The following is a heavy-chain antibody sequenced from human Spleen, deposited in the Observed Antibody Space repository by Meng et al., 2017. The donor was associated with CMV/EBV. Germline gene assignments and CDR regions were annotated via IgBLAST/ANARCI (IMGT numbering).Heavy chain of an antibody. Sequence: GPLRLSCTVSGGSISSYYWSWIRQPPGKGLEWIGYIYYSGSTNYNPSLKSRVTISVDTSKNQFSLKLSSVTAADTAVYYCARGDTAMGQGYYYYGMDVWGQGTTVTVSS. CDR3: ARGDTAMGQGYYYYGMDV. V-gene: IGHV4-59*01. CDR1: GGSISSYY. D-gene: IGHD5-18*01. CDR2: IYYSGST. J-gene: IGHJ6*02.